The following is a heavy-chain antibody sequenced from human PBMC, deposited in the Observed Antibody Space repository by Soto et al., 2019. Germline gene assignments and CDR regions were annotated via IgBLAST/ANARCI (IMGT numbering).Heavy chain of an antibody. D-gene: IGHD3-10*01. Sequence: GGSLRLSCAASGFTFSSYAMSWVRQAPGKGLEWVSAISGSGGSTYYADSVKGRFTISRDNSKNTLYLQMNSLRAEDTAVYYCAKQSSMVRGVIHFDYWGQGTLVTVSS. CDR3: AKQSSMVRGVIHFDY. J-gene: IGHJ4*02. V-gene: IGHV3-23*01. CDR1: GFTFSSYA. CDR2: ISGSGGST.